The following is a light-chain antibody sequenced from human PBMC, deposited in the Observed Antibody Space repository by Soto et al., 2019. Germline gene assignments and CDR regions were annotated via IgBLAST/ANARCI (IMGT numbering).Light chain of an antibody. J-gene: IGKJ1*01. Sequence: AIRMTQSPYSLSASRGDRVTITWRASQGIRSCLAWNQQKPGKAPKLMMYAASTLQSGVPSRFSGSGSGTDFTLTISCLQTPDFATYYCQQYYSYPWAFGQGTKVEIK. V-gene: IGKV1-8*01. CDR3: QQYYSYPWA. CDR1: QGIRSC. CDR2: AAS.